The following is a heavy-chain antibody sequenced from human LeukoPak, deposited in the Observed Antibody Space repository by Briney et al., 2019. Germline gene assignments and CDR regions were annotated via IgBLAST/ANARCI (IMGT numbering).Heavy chain of an antibody. CDR3: AGSGPYDYVWGSYHFDY. CDR2: ISSSSSYI. CDR1: GFTFSNYW. J-gene: IGHJ4*02. Sequence: GGSLRLSCAASGFTFSNYWMNWVRQAPGRGLEWVSSISSSSSYIYYADSVKGRFTISRDNAKNSLYLQMNSLRAEDTAVYYCAGSGPYDYVWGSYHFDYWGQGTLVTVSS. D-gene: IGHD3-16*02. V-gene: IGHV3-21*01.